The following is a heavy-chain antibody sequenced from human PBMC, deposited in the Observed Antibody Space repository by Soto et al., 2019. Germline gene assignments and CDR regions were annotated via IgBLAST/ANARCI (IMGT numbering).Heavy chain of an antibody. D-gene: IGHD2-15*01. V-gene: IGHV4-34*01. Sequence: QVQLQQWGAGLLKPSETLSLTCAVYGGSFSGYYWSWIRQPPGKGLEWIGEINHSGSTNYNPSLKSRVTISVDTSKNQFSLKLSSVTAADTAVYYCARHCSGGRCFSYFDYWGQGTLVTVSS. CDR2: INHSGST. CDR3: ARHCSGGRCFSYFDY. J-gene: IGHJ4*02. CDR1: GGSFSGYY.